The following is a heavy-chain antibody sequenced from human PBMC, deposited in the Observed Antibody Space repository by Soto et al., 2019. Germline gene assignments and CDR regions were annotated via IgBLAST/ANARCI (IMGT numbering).Heavy chain of an antibody. CDR2: LSFDGRDK. Sequence: QVQLLESGGGVVQPERSLRLSCTASGFSFSSYGMHWVRQAPGKGLEWVAVLSFDGRDKYYADSVKGRFTLSRDNSKSTLYLEMNSLRAEDTALYFCAKERGYCSSEKCYYYGMDVWGQGTTVIVSS. CDR3: AKERGYCSSEKCYYYGMDV. J-gene: IGHJ6*02. V-gene: IGHV3-30*18. D-gene: IGHD2-2*01. CDR1: GFSFSSYG.